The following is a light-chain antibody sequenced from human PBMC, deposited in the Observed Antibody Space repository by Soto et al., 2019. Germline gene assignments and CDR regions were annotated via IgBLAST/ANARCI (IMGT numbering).Light chain of an antibody. CDR2: SNN. V-gene: IGLV1-44*01. Sequence: QAVVPQPPSASVTPGQRATISCSGSSSNIGSNTVNWYQQLPGTAPKLLIYSNNKSPSGGLDRFSSSKSGTTASLAISGLQSEDEADYHCAAWADSLNGVVFGGGSELTVL. CDR3: AAWADSLNGVV. J-gene: IGLJ2*01. CDR1: SSNIGSNT.